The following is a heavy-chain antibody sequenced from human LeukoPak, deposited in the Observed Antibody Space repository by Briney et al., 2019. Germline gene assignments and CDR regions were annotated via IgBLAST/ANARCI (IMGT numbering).Heavy chain of an antibody. CDR2: IYTSGST. V-gene: IGHV4-4*07. CDR1: GGSISSYY. CDR3: ARGSKPGDCHDY. Sequence: SETLSLTCTVSGGSISSYYWSWIRQPAGKGLEWIGHIYTSGSTNYNPSLKSRVTMSVDTSKNQFSLKLSSVTAADTAVYYCARGSKPGDCHDYWGQGTLVTASS. D-gene: IGHD2-21*02. J-gene: IGHJ4*02.